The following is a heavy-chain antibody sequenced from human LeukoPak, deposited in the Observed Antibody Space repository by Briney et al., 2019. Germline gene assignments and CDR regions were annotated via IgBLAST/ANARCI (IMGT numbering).Heavy chain of an antibody. J-gene: IGHJ5*02. CDR3: ATDQAAAMVISGFDP. Sequence: ASVKVSCKASGYTFTGYYMHWVRQAPGQGLEWMGWINPNSGGTNYAQKFQGRVTMTRDTSISTAYMELSRLRSDDTAVYYCATDQAAAMVISGFDPWGQGTLVTVSS. V-gene: IGHV1-2*02. D-gene: IGHD5-18*01. CDR1: GYTFTGYY. CDR2: INPNSGGT.